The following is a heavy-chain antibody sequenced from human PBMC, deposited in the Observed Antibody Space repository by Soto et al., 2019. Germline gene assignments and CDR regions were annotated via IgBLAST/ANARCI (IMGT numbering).Heavy chain of an antibody. V-gene: IGHV5-51*01. CDR3: ARHQGEQSAFDI. J-gene: IGHJ3*02. CDR2: IYPDDSDT. CDR1: GYTFSNSW. Sequence: GESLKLSCKGSGYTFSNSWIGWVRQLPGKGLEWMGIIYPDDSDTRYSPSFQGQVTISADKSITTAFLQWSSLEASDTGMYYCARHQGEQSAFDIWGQGTMVTVSS. D-gene: IGHD3-16*01.